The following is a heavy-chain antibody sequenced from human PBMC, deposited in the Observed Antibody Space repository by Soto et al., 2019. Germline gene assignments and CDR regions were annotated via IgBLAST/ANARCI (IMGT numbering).Heavy chain of an antibody. CDR1: GFTFSSYA. CDR2: ISYDGSNK. CDR3: ARDGDYGEYGVYYYGMDV. D-gene: IGHD4-17*01. V-gene: IGHV3-30-3*01. J-gene: IGHJ6*02. Sequence: PGGSLRLSCAASGFTFSSYAMHWVRQAPGKGLEWVAVISYDGSNKYYADSVKGRFTISRDNSKNTLYLQMNSLRAEDTAVYYCARDGDYGEYGVYYYGMDVWGQGTTVTVSS.